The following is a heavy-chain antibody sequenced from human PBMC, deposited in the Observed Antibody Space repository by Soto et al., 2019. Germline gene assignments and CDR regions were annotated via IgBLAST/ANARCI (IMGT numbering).Heavy chain of an antibody. CDR3: ARGRYGDY. CDR1: GYTFTSYG. Sequence: QVHLVQSGAEVKKPGASVKVSCKASGYTFTSYGITWVRQAPGQGLEWMGWISAHNGNTDYAQKLQGRVIVTRDTSTSTPYMELRSLRSDDTAVYYCARGRYGDYWGQGALVTGSS. D-gene: IGHD1-1*01. V-gene: IGHV1-18*01. CDR2: ISAHNGNT. J-gene: IGHJ4*02.